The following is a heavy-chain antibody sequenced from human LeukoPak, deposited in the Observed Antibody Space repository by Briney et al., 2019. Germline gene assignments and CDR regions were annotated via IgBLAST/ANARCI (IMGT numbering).Heavy chain of an antibody. Sequence: GGSLTLSCVVSGSGLRFSDYNMNWVRQAPGKGLEWISYIGRDSGTLYADSVRGRFTIARDNSKNSLFLRMNGLRVDDTAVYYCAGSGSFQALKYWGQGTLVTVSS. V-gene: IGHV3-48*04. J-gene: IGHJ4*02. CDR3: AGSGSFQALKY. CDR2: IGRDSGT. D-gene: IGHD3-10*01. CDR1: GSGLRFSDYN.